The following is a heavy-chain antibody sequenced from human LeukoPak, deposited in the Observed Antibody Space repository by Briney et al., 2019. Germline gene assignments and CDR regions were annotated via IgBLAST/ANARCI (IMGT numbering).Heavy chain of an antibody. CDR1: GFTFSNAW. J-gene: IGHJ4*02. Sequence: GGSLRLSCAASGFTFSNAWMSWVRQAPGKGLEWVGRIKSKTDGGTTDYAAPVKGRFTISRDDSKNTLYLQMNSLKTEDPAGYYCTTTYVLRFLEWLSHRPYLDYWGQGTLVTVSS. D-gene: IGHD3-3*01. CDR2: IKSKTDGGTT. CDR3: TTTYVLRFLEWLSHRPYLDY. V-gene: IGHV3-15*01.